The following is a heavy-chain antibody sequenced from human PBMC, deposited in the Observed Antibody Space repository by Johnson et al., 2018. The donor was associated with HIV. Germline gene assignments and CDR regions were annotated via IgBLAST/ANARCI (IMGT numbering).Heavy chain of an antibody. CDR1: KFIFSSYT. CDR2: IKSKTDGETI. D-gene: IGHD3-10*02. J-gene: IGHJ6*03. CDR3: TTDVPGGPYY. Sequence: EVQLVESGGGVVQPGTSLRLSCVVSKFIFSSYTMHWVRQAPGKGLEWVGRIKSKTDGETIDYAAPVKGRFTISRDDSKNTLYLQMNSLKTEDMAVYYCTTDVPGGPYY. V-gene: IGHV3-15*01.